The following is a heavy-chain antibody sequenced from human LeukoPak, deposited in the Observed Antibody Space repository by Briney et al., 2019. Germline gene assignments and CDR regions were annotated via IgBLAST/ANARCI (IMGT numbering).Heavy chain of an antibody. CDR1: GGTFISYA. CDR2: IIPIFGTA. V-gene: IGHV1-69*13. J-gene: IGHJ4*02. Sequence: ASVKVSCKASGGTFISYAISWVRQAPGQGLEWMGGIIPIFGTANYAQKFQGRVTITADESTSTAYMELSSLRSEDTAVYYCARGGGYCSGSSCYYSRFDYWGQGTLVTVSS. CDR3: ARGGGYCSGSSCYYSRFDY. D-gene: IGHD2-15*01.